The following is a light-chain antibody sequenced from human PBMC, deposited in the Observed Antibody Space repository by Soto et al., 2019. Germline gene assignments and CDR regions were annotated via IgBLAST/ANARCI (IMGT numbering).Light chain of an antibody. CDR1: SSDVGGYNY. J-gene: IGLJ2*01. V-gene: IGLV2-14*01. CDR2: DVS. Sequence: QSALTQPVSVSGSPGQSITISCTGTSSDVGGYNYVSWYQQHPGKAPKLMIYDVSNRPSGVSNRFSGSKSGNTASLTISGLQAEDEADYYCSSYTRSSTLGVVFGGGTKLTVL. CDR3: SSYTRSSTLGVV.